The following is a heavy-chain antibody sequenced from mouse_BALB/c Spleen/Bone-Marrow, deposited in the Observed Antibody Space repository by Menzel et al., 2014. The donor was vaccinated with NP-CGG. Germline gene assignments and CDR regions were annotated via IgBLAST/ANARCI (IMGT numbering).Heavy chain of an antibody. Sequence: EVKLMESGGGLVQPGGSLRLSCATSGFTFTDCYMSWVRPPPGKALEWLGFIRNKANGYTTEYSASVKGRFTISRDNSQSILYLQMNTLRAEDSATYYCARGGNDLDYWGQGTTLTVSS. V-gene: IGHV7-3*02. J-gene: IGHJ2*01. D-gene: IGHD2-3*01. CDR1: GFTFTDCY. CDR2: IRNKANGYTT. CDR3: ARGGNDLDY.